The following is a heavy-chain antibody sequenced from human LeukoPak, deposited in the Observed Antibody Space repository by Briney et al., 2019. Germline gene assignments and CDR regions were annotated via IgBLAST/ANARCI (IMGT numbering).Heavy chain of an antibody. D-gene: IGHD3-16*01. V-gene: IGHV3-7*03. CDR2: IKQDGSEK. J-gene: IGHJ5*02. CDR1: GFIFKDYW. Sequence: GGSLRLSCAASGFIFKDYWMIWVRQAPGKGLEWVANIKQDGSEKYYVDSVKGRFTISRDNAKNSLYLQMSTLRAEDTAMYYCAKDAQPRSRWFDPWGQGTLVTVSS. CDR3: AKDAQPRSRWFDP.